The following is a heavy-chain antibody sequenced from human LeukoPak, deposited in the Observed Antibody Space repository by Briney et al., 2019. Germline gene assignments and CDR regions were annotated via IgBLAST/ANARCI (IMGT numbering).Heavy chain of an antibody. V-gene: IGHV3-9*01. CDR3: AKGGSWYIDYYGMDV. D-gene: IGHD6-13*01. CDR1: GSMFDDYA. CDR2: LSWNSGSI. Sequence: GGSLRLSCTASGSMFDDYAMHWVRQAPGKGLEWVSGLSWNSGSIGYADSVKGRFTISRDNAKKSLYLQMNSLRAEDTALYYCAKGGSWYIDYYGMDVWGQGTTVTVSS. J-gene: IGHJ6*02.